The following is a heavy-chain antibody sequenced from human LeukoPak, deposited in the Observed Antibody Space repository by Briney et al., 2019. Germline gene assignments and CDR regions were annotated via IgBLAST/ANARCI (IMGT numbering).Heavy chain of an antibody. D-gene: IGHD3-10*01. CDR1: GFTFSSYE. CDR3: ARPYIAMALDY. V-gene: IGHV3-48*03. Sequence: PGGSLRLSCAASGFTFSSYEMNWVRQAPGKGLEWVSYISSSGSTIYYADSVKGRFTISNDNAKNSLFLQMNSLRAEDTAVYYCARPYIAMALDYWGQGALVTVSS. CDR2: ISSSGSTI. J-gene: IGHJ4*02.